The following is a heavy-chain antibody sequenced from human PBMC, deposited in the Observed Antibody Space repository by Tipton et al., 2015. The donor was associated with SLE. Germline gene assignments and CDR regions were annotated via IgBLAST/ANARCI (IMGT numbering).Heavy chain of an antibody. CDR3: ARQMATIRGAFDI. J-gene: IGHJ3*02. V-gene: IGHV5-51*01. CDR1: GYSFTSYW. CDR2: IYPGDSDT. D-gene: IGHD5-24*01. Sequence: VQLVQSGAEVKKSGESLKISCKGSGYSFTSYWIGWVRQMPGKGLEWMGIIYPGDSDTRYSPSFQGQVIISADKSISTAYLQWSSLKASGTAIFYCARQMATIRGAFDIWGQGTMVTVSS.